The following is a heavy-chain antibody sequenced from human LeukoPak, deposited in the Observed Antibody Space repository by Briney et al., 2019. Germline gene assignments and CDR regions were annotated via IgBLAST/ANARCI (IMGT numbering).Heavy chain of an antibody. Sequence: PGGSLRLSCAASGFIFSSYEMNWVRQAPGKGLEWVSYISSSGSTIYYADSVKGRFTISRDNAKNSLYLQMNSLRAEDTAVYYCARDYQWEWRNYMDVWGKGTTVTISS. J-gene: IGHJ6*03. D-gene: IGHD1-26*01. CDR2: ISSSGSTI. CDR3: ARDYQWEWRNYMDV. V-gene: IGHV3-48*03. CDR1: GFIFSSYE.